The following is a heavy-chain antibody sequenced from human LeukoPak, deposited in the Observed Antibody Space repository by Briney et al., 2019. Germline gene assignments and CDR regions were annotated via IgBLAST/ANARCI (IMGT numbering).Heavy chain of an antibody. CDR2: IYYSGST. D-gene: IGHD3-22*01. J-gene: IGHJ4*02. CDR3: ARDGLSITMRPRRGGFDY. Sequence: PSETLSLTCTVSGGSISSSSYYWGWIRQPPGKGLEWIGSIYYSGSTYYNPSLKSRVTISVDTSKNQFSLKLSSVTAADTAVYYCARDGLSITMRPRRGGFDYWGQGTLVTVSS. CDR1: GGSISSSSYY. V-gene: IGHV4-39*07.